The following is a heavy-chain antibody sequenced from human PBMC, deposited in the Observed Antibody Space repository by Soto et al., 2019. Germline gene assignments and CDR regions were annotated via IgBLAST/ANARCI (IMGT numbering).Heavy chain of an antibody. CDR3: VRYCSGGSCYFDASDI. CDR2: ISGSGGST. Sequence: EVQLLESGGGLVQPGGSLRLSCAASGFTFSSYAMSWVRQAPGKGLEWVSAISGSGGSTYYADSVKGRFTISRDNSKNTLYLQMNSLRAEDTAVYYCVRYCSGGSCYFDASDIWGQGTMVTVSS. J-gene: IGHJ3*02. CDR1: GFTFSSYA. V-gene: IGHV3-23*01. D-gene: IGHD2-15*01.